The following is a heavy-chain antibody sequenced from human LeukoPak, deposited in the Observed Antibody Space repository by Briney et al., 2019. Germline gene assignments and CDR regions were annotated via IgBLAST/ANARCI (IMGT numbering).Heavy chain of an antibody. CDR2: ISSSSSDI. CDR3: AADMGRAGDY. D-gene: IGHD2-15*01. V-gene: IGHV3-21*01. Sequence: GGSLRLSCAASGFTFSSSSMNWVRQAPGKGLEWVSIISSSSSDIYYADSVKGRFTVSRDNAKNSLFLQMNSLRVEDTAVYYCAADMGRAGDYWGQGTLVTVSS. J-gene: IGHJ4*02. CDR1: GFTFSSSS.